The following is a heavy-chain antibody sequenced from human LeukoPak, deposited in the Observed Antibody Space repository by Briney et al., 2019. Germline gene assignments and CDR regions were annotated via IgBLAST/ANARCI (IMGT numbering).Heavy chain of an antibody. CDR2: IIPIFGTA. D-gene: IGHD2-21*02. Sequence: ASVKVSCKASGYTFTSYGISWERQAPGQGLEWMGGIIPIFGTANYAQKFQGRVTITADESTSTAYMELSSLRSEDTAVYYCARLLTAIDAFDIWGQGTMVTVSS. CDR1: GYTFTSYG. V-gene: IGHV1-69*13. J-gene: IGHJ3*02. CDR3: ARLLTAIDAFDI.